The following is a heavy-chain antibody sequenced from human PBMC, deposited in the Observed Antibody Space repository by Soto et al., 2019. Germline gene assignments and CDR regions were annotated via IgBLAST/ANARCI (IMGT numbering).Heavy chain of an antibody. CDR3: AKPSYDFWSGYYHPFDY. D-gene: IGHD3-3*01. CDR2: IWYDGSLE. V-gene: IGHV3-33*03. Sequence: PGGSLRLSCAASGFSFSSFGMHWVRQAPGKGLEWVAIIWYDGSLEYYADSVKGRFTISRDNSKNTLYLQMNSLRVEDTAVYYWAKPSYDFWSGYYHPFDYWGQGTLVTVSS. CDR1: GFSFSSFG. J-gene: IGHJ4*02.